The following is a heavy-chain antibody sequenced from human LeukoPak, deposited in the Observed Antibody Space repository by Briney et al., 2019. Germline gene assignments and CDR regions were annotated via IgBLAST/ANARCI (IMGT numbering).Heavy chain of an antibody. CDR2: IYTSGST. D-gene: IGHD6-19*01. Sequence: SETLSLTCTVSGGSISSYYRSWIRQPAGKGLEWIGRIYTSGSTNYNPSLKSRVTMSVDTSKNQFSLKLSSVTAADTAVYYCARRGAVAGYYYYYYMDVWGKGTTVTISS. CDR1: GGSISSYY. V-gene: IGHV4-4*07. J-gene: IGHJ6*03. CDR3: ARRGAVAGYYYYYYMDV.